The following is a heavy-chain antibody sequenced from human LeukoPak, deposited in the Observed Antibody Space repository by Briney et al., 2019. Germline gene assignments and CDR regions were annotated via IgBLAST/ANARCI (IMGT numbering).Heavy chain of an antibody. CDR2: FDPEDGET. CDR1: GYTLTELS. CDR3: ATKGPYGDYQHFQH. V-gene: IGHV1-24*01. J-gene: IGHJ1*01. D-gene: IGHD4-17*01. Sequence: ASVKVSCKVSGYTLTELSMHWVRQAPGKGLEWMGGFDPEDGETIYAQKFQGRVTMTEDTSTDTAYVELSSLRSEDTAVYYCATKGPYGDYQHFQHWGQGTLVTVSS.